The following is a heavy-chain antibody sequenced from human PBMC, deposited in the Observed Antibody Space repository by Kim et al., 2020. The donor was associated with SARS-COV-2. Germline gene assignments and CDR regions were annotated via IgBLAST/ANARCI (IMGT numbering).Heavy chain of an antibody. CDR1: GFTFNNYH. CDR2: ISLSNFI. D-gene: IGHD6-19*01. Sequence: GGSLRLSCAASGFTFNNYHLNWVRQAPGKGLDWVSSISLSNFIYYADSVEGRFTISRDNTNNSMYLQMNSLRTDDTAVYYCARTSEAGAFDYWGQGILVT. CDR3: ARTSEAGAFDY. J-gene: IGHJ4*02. V-gene: IGHV3-21*01.